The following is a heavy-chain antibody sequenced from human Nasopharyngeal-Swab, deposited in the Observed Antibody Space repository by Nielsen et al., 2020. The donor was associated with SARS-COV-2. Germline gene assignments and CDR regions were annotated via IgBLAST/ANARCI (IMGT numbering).Heavy chain of an antibody. V-gene: IGHV3-21*01. CDR1: GFTFSSYS. CDR2: ISSSSSYI. D-gene: IGHD6-6*01. Sequence: GESLKISCAASGFTFSSYSMNWVRQAPGKGLEWVSSISSSSSYIYYADSVKGRFTISRDNAKNSLYLQMNSLRAEDTAVYYCARGAPYSSSSGDFDYWGQRTLVTVSS. CDR3: ARGAPYSSSSGDFDY. J-gene: IGHJ4*02.